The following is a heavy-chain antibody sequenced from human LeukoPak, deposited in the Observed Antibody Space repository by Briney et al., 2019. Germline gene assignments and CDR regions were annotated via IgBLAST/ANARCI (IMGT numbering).Heavy chain of an antibody. Sequence: GGSLRLSSAVSGLTFSTYAMSWVRQAPGRGLEWVSSISGNGATTYYADSVKGRFTISRDNSKNTAFLQMNSLRAEDTAVYYAVANMYNYMDVWGKGTTDTVSS. CDR3: VANMYNYMDV. D-gene: IGHD2-2*01. CDR1: GLTFSTYA. V-gene: IGHV3-23*01. CDR2: ISGNGATT. J-gene: IGHJ6*03.